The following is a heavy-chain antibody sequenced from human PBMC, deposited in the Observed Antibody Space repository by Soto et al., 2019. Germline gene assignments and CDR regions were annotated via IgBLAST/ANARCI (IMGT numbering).Heavy chain of an antibody. V-gene: IGHV4-38-2*01. CDR3: ARYSSSYFDY. CDR2: LYHSGIS. J-gene: IGHJ4*02. CDR1: GYSISSGYY. D-gene: IGHD6-6*01. Sequence: SETLSLTCAVSGYSISSGYYWGWIRQPPGKGLEWIGYLYHSGISDYNPSLKSRVTISVDTSKNQFSLKVRSVTAADTAVYYCARYSSSYFDYWGQGSRVTVSS.